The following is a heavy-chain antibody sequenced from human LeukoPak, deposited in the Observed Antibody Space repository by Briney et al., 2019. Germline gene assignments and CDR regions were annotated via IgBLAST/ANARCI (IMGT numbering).Heavy chain of an antibody. D-gene: IGHD1-1*01. CDR2: VDHTGST. CDR1: DDSITMYY. J-gene: IGHJ6*03. CDR3: ARGRVSSSTWYSTYYYYFYMDV. V-gene: IGHV4-59*01. Sequence: SETLSLTCSVSDDSITMYYWTWIRQPPGKGLEWIGDVDHTGSTNFNPSLNGRVSISRDTTKNLFSLRLRSVTAADTAVYFCARGRVSSSTWYSTYYYYFYMDVWGKGTTVTVSS.